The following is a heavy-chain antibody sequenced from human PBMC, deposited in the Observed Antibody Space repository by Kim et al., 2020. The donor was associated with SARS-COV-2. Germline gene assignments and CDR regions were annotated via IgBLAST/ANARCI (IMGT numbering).Heavy chain of an antibody. D-gene: IGHD3-9*01. V-gene: IGHV1-58*02. Sequence: SVKVSCKASGFTFTSSAMQWVRQARGQRLEWIGWIVVGSGNTNYAQKFQERVTITRDMSTSTAYMELSSLRSEDTAVYYCAAAYYDILTGYYTGDYWGQGTLVTVSS. CDR3: AAAYYDILTGYYTGDY. J-gene: IGHJ4*02. CDR1: GFTFTSSA. CDR2: IVVGSGNT.